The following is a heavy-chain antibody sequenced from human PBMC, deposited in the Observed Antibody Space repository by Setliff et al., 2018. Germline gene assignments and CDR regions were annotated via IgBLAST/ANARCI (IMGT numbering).Heavy chain of an antibody. CDR2: INPSGGLT. D-gene: IGHD3-3*01. CDR1: GYTLSKYY. CDR3: ARDDGRAAVAEWFLDS. Sequence: GASVKVSCKASGYTLSKYYMHWVRQAPGQGLEWMGIINPSGGLTKYAQKFQGRVTMTSDTSTNTVYLEVSSLRSEDTAVYYCARDDGRAAVAEWFLDSWGQGSLVTVSS. J-gene: IGHJ4*02. V-gene: IGHV1-46*01.